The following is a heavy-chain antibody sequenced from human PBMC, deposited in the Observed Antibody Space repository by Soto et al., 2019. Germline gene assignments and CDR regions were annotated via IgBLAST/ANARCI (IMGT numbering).Heavy chain of an antibody. CDR2: INHSGST. J-gene: IGHJ6*03. V-gene: IGHV4-34*01. CDR3: ARVTFGVVIIPQGRYYYYYMDV. Sequence: QVQLQQWGAGLLKPSETLSLTCAVYGGSFSGYYWSWIRQPPGKGLEWIGEINHSGSTNYNPSLKSRVNISVDTSKNQFSLKLSSVTAADTAVYYCARVTFGVVIIPQGRYYYYYMDVWGKGTTVTVSS. D-gene: IGHD3-3*01. CDR1: GGSFSGYY.